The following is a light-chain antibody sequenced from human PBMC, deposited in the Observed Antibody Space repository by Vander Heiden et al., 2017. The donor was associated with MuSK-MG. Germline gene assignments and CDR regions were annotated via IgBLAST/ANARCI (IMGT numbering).Light chain of an antibody. CDR3: LQYYNWPPT. CDR2: GTS. Sequence: EIVMTQSPATLSVSPGERATLSCRASQSISSNLAWYQQKPGQAPRLLISGTSTRASGFPVRFSGSGSGTEFTLTISSLQAEDSAVYYCLQYYNWPPTFGQGTRLKIK. J-gene: IGKJ5*01. V-gene: IGKV3-15*01. CDR1: QSISSN.